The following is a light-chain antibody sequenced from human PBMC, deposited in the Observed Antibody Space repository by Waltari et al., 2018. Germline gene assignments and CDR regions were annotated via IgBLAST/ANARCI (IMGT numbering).Light chain of an antibody. CDR3: QQRSNWPPWT. CDR1: QSVSSN. Sequence: EIVLTQSPATLSLSPGERATLSCRASQSVSSNLAWYQQKPGQAPRLLIYEASNTATGIPARFSGSGSGTDFTLPISSLAPEDFAVYYCQQRSNWPPWTFGQGTKVEIK. J-gene: IGKJ1*01. V-gene: IGKV3-11*01. CDR2: EAS.